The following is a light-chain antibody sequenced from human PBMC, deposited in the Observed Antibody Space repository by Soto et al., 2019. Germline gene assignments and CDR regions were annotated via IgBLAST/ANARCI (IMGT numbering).Light chain of an antibody. V-gene: IGLV2-14*01. CDR2: EVT. Sequence: QSALTQPASVSGSPGQSITISCTGTSSDVGGYNYVSWYQQHPGKAPKLMIYEVTNRPSGVSNRFSGSKSGNTASLTISGLQAEDEADYYCSSYVSSSPYVFGTGPKLTVL. J-gene: IGLJ1*01. CDR3: SSYVSSSPYV. CDR1: SSDVGGYNY.